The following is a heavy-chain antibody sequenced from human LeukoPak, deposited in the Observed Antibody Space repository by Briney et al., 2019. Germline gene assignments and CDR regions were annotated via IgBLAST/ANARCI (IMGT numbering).Heavy chain of an antibody. J-gene: IGHJ5*02. D-gene: IGHD6-19*01. V-gene: IGHV6-1*01. CDR1: GDSVSTNGAA. Sequence: SQTLSLTCDISGDSVSTNGAAWNWIRQSPSRGLEWLGRTYYKSKWYHDYAVSVKSRITINPDTSKNQFSLQLNSVTPEDTAMYYCARAVTLAGSSRPPNWLDPWGQGTLVTVSS. CDR3: ARAVTLAGSSRPPNWLDP. CDR2: TYYKSKWYH.